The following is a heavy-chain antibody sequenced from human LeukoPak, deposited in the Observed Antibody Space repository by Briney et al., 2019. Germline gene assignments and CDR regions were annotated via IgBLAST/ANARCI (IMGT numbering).Heavy chain of an antibody. CDR1: GFTFSSYA. J-gene: IGHJ5*02. D-gene: IGHD3-10*01. V-gene: IGHV3-30*04. CDR2: ISYDGSNK. CDR3: ARGRGVTMVRGLKTNWFDP. Sequence: QSGRSLRLSCAASGFTFSSYAMHWVRQAPGKGLEWVAVISYDGSNKYYADSVKGRFTISRDNSKNTLYLQMNSLRAEHTAVYYCARGRGVTMVRGLKTNWFDPWGQGTLVTVSS.